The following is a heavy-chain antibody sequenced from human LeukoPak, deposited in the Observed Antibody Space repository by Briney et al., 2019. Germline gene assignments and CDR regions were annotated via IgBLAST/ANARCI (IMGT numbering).Heavy chain of an antibody. CDR1: GFTFSSYA. CDR2: ISGSGGST. D-gene: IGHD3-16*01. Sequence: PGGSLRLSCAASGFTFSSYAMSWVRQAPGKGLEWVSAISGSGGSTYYADSVKGRFTISRDNSKNTLYLQMNSLRAEDTAVYYCAKALGDYVWGSSTPWGQGTLVTVSS. V-gene: IGHV3-23*01. J-gene: IGHJ5*02. CDR3: AKALGDYVWGSSTP.